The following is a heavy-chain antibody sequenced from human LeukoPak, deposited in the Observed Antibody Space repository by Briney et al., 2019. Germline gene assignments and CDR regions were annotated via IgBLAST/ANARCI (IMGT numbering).Heavy chain of an antibody. V-gene: IGHV4-59*01. CDR3: ARAPTYYDCWSGYPDAFDI. CDR1: GGSISSYY. CDR2: IYYSGST. J-gene: IGHJ3*02. D-gene: IGHD3-3*01. Sequence: SETLSLTCTVSGGSISSYYWSWIRQHPGKGLEWVGYIYYSGSTNYNPSLKSRVPISVDTSKNQFSLKLSSVTATDTAVYYCARAPTYYDCWSGYPDAFDIWGQGTMVTVSS.